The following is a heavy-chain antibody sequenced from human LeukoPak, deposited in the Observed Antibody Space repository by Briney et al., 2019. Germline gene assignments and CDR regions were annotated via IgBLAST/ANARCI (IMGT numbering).Heavy chain of an antibody. CDR1: GFTFDDYA. D-gene: IGHD1-7*01. J-gene: IGHJ5*02. CDR2: ISWNSGSI. V-gene: IGHV3-9*01. Sequence: GRSLRLSCAASGFTFDDYAMHWVRQAPGKGLEWVSGISWNSGSIGYADSVKGRFTISRDNAKNSLYLQMNSLRAEDTALYYCAKVVELGWFDPWGQGTLVTVSS. CDR3: AKVVELGWFDP.